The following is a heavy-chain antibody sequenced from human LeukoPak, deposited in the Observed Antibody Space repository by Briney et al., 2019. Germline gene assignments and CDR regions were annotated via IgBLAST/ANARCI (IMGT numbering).Heavy chain of an antibody. Sequence: SVNVSCKSWGGILSSYAISWVRQPPAQGRAGMGGIIPMLGTANYAQKFQGRVTNTADESTSTAYMELSTLRSEDTAVYYCARGGVMTGYSYYFDYWGQGTLVTVSS. CDR3: ARGGVMTGYSYYFDY. CDR1: GGILSSYA. CDR2: IIPMLGTA. J-gene: IGHJ4*02. V-gene: IGHV1-69*13. D-gene: IGHD3-9*01.